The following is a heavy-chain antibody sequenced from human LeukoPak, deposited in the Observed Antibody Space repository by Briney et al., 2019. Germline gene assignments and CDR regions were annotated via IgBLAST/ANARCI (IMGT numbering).Heavy chain of an antibody. J-gene: IGHJ4*02. D-gene: IGHD3-3*01. CDR3: ARLYYDFWSGYLGSSFDY. Sequence: SETLSLTCTVSGGSISSSSYYWGWIRQPPGKGLEWIGSIYYSGSTYYNPSLKSRVTISVDTSKNQFSLKLSSVTVADTAVYYCARLYYDFWSGYLGSSFDYWGQGTLVTVSS. CDR2: IYYSGST. CDR1: GGSISSSSYY. V-gene: IGHV4-39*07.